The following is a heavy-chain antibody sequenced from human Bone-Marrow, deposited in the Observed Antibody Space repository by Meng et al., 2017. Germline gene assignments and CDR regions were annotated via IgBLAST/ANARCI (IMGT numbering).Heavy chain of an antibody. CDR2: IYHSGST. V-gene: IGHV4-38-2*01. Sequence: SETLSLTGAVPGYSTSSGFYWGWIRQPPGKGLQWIGSIYHSGSTYYNPSLKSRVTISVDTSKNQFSLKLSSVTDADTAVYYCASSFLHRYYEFWCGYYGLNAFDIWGQGTMVTVSS. CDR3: ASSFLHRYYEFWCGYYGLNAFDI. J-gene: IGHJ3*02. CDR1: GYSTSSGFY. D-gene: IGHD3-3*01.